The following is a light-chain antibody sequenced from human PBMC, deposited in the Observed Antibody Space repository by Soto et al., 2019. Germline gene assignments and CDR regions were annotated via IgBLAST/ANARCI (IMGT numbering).Light chain of an antibody. J-gene: IGKJ1*01. CDR3: HHFGNSPET. CDR2: GAT. Sequence: EVVLTQSPGTLSLSPGERATLSCRASQSVADSYLAWYQQKPGRAPRLLFYGATRRATGIPDRFSGSGSGTDSTLTISTLEPDDFAVYYCHHFGNSPETFGQGTKVE. CDR1: QSVADSY. V-gene: IGKV3-20*01.